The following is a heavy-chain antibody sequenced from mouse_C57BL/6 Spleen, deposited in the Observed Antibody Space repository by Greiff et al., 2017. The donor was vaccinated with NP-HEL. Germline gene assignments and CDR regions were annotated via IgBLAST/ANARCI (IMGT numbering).Heavy chain of an antibody. CDR3: ARSTHYGSNFDY. J-gene: IGHJ2*01. CDR1: GYTFTDYN. Sequence: EVQLQQSGPELVKPGASVKMSCKASGYTFTDYNMHWVKQSHGKSLEWIGYINPNNGGTSYNQKFKGKATLTVNKSSSTAYMELRSLTSEDSAVYYCARSTHYGSNFDYWGQGTTLTVSS. V-gene: IGHV1-22*01. D-gene: IGHD1-1*01. CDR2: INPNNGGT.